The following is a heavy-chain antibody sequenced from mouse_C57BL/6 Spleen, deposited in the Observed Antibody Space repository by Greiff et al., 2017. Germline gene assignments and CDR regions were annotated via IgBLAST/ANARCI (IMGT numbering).Heavy chain of an antibody. Sequence: QVQLKQPGAELVKPGASVKLSCKASGYTFTSYWMHWVKQRPGQGLEWIGMIHPNSGSTNYNEKFKSKATLTVDKSSSTAYMQLSSLTSEDSAVYYCARTELGEAGFAYWGQGTLVTVSA. V-gene: IGHV1-64*01. CDR1: GYTFTSYW. CDR3: ARTELGEAGFAY. J-gene: IGHJ3*01. D-gene: IGHD4-1*01. CDR2: IHPNSGST.